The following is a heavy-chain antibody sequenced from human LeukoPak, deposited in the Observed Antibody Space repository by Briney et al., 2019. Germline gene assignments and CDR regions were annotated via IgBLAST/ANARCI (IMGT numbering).Heavy chain of an antibody. D-gene: IGHD5-18*01. J-gene: IGHJ4*02. V-gene: IGHV3-9*01. CDR2: ISWNSGSI. CDR1: GFTFDDYA. CDR3: AKDLSYLRGYSYGLDY. Sequence: GRSLRLSFAASGFTFDDYAMHWVRHAPGKGLEWVSGISWNSGSIGYADSVKGRFTISRDNAKNSLYLQMNSLRAEDTAVYYCAKDLSYLRGYSYGLDYWGQGTLVTVSS.